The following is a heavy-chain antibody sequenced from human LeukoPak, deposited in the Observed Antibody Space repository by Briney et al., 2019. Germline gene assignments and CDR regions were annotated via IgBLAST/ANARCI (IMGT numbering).Heavy chain of an antibody. CDR3: GRQGYTASYYFLDF. D-gene: IGHD2/OR15-2a*01. Sequence: SETLSLTCDVSGGSIRSYYWGWVRQPAGKGLEWIGRIYTTGTTNFNPSLKGRLTMSVDTSKNQFSLKLTSVTAADTAVYFCGRQGYTASYYFLDFWSQGTLVTVSS. CDR1: GGSIRSYY. V-gene: IGHV4-4*07. CDR2: IYTTGTT. J-gene: IGHJ4*02.